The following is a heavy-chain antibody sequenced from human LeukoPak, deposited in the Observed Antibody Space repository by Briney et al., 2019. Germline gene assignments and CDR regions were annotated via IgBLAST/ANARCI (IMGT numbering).Heavy chain of an antibody. D-gene: IGHD3-3*02. CDR2: IYPGGSET. Sequence: GESLKISCKGSGYYFTSYWIAWVRQMPGRGLGWMGIIYPGGSETRYSPSFQGQVTISADKSVSTAYLQWSSLKTSDTAIYYCARLHSYYFDFWGQGTLVTVSS. V-gene: IGHV5-51*01. CDR3: ARLHSYYFDF. J-gene: IGHJ4*02. CDR1: GYYFTSYW.